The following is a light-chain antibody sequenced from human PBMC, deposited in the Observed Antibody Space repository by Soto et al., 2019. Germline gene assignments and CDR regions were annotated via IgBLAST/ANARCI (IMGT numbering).Light chain of an antibody. J-gene: IGLJ1*01. CDR3: SSYTSSSLYV. Sequence: VLTQPASVSGSPGQSITISCTGTSSDVGGYNYVSWYQQHPGKAPKLMIYEVSNRPSGVSNRFSGSKSGNTASLTISGLQAEDEADYYCSSYTSSSLYVFGTGTKVTVL. CDR2: EVS. V-gene: IGLV2-14*01. CDR1: SSDVGGYNY.